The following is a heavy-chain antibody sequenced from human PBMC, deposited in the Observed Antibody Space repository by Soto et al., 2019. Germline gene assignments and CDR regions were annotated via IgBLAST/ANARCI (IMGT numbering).Heavy chain of an antibody. J-gene: IGHJ4*02. V-gene: IGHV3-23*01. CDR2: ISGSGGST. Sequence: GGSLRLSCAASGFTFSSYAMSWVRQAPGKGLEWVSAISGSGGSTYYADSVKGRFTISRDNSKNTLYLQMNSLRAEDTAVYYCAKDRGSRYCTNGVCPTLGYWGQGTLVTVSS. CDR1: GFTFSSYA. D-gene: IGHD2-8*01. CDR3: AKDRGSRYCTNGVCPTLGY.